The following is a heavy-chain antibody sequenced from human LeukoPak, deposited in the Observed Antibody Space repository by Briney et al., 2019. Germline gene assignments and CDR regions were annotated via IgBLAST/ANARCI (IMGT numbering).Heavy chain of an antibody. J-gene: IGHJ4*02. V-gene: IGHV1-46*01. CDR2: INPSGGST. CDR1: GYTFTSYY. D-gene: IGHD6-6*01. Sequence: ASVKVSCKASGYTFTSYYMHWVRQPPGQGLEWMGIINPSGGSTSYAQKFQGRVTMTRDMSTSTVYMELSSLRSEDTAVYYCARDRSREIAARPSALGYWGQGTLVTVSS. CDR3: ARDRSREIAARPSALGY.